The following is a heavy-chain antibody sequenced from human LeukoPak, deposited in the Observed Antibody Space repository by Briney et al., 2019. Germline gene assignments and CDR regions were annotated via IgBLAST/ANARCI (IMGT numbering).Heavy chain of an antibody. CDR3: ARQPGGNYGRDAFDI. CDR2: IYPSDSDT. V-gene: IGHV5-51*01. Sequence: GESLQISCQASGSSFICYWIGWVRPMPGKGLEWMGVIYPSDSDTRYSPSFQGQVTISADKSISTAYLQWSSLKASDTAMYYCARQPGGNYGRDAFDIWGLGTMVTVSS. D-gene: IGHD1-26*01. J-gene: IGHJ3*02. CDR1: GSSFICYW.